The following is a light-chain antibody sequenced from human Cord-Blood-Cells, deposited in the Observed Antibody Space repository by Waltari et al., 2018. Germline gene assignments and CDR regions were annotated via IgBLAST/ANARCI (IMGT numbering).Light chain of an antibody. CDR1: QSVSSY. V-gene: IGKV3-11*01. J-gene: IGKJ3*01. CDR3: QQRSNWPPGT. Sequence: EIVLTQSPATLSLSPGERATLSCRASQSVSSYLAWYQQKPGQAPRLLIYGSSNRATGIPGRFSGSRSVTDFTLTVSSRWREDFAVYYGQQRSNWPPGTFGPGTKVD. CDR2: GSS.